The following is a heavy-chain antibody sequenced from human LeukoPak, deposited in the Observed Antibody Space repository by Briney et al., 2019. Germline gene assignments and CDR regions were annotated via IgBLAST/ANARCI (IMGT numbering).Heavy chain of an antibody. CDR1: GGSISSYY. Sequence: SETLSLTCTVSGGSISSYYWSWIRQPPGKGPEWIGYIYYSGSTNYNPSLKSRVTISVDTSKNQFSLKLSSVTAADTAVYYCARRGSSGWYGGMIDYWGQGTLVTVSS. J-gene: IGHJ4*02. D-gene: IGHD6-19*01. V-gene: IGHV4-59*01. CDR2: IYYSGST. CDR3: ARRGSSGWYGGMIDY.